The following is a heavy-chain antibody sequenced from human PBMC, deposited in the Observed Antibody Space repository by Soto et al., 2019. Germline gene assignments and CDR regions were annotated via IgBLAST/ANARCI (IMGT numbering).Heavy chain of an antibody. J-gene: IGHJ5*02. CDR3: ARAISGVVVAAAVPKWFDP. CDR1: GVSISSGDYF. V-gene: IGHV4-30-2*01. Sequence: QLQLQESGSGLVKPSQTLSLTCAVSGVSISSGDYFWSWIRQPPGKGLEWIGYITRTGSTYSNPSLRRRVTVSVDRSKNQFSLELTSVTAADTAVYYCARAISGVVVAAAVPKWFDPWGQGTLVTVSS. D-gene: IGHD2-15*01. CDR2: ITRTGST.